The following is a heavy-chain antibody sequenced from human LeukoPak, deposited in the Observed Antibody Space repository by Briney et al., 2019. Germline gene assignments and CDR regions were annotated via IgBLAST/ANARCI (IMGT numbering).Heavy chain of an antibody. CDR1: GFTFSSYS. J-gene: IGHJ2*01. CDR3: ARGGGTGTTPWYFDL. Sequence: GGSLRLSCAASGFTFSSYSMNWVRQAPGKGLEWVSVVFSGGSTYYADSVKGRFTISRDNSKNTLSLQMNTLRAEDTAVYYCARGGGTGTTPWYFDLWGRGTLVTVSS. CDR2: VFSGGST. V-gene: IGHV3-53*01. D-gene: IGHD4-17*01.